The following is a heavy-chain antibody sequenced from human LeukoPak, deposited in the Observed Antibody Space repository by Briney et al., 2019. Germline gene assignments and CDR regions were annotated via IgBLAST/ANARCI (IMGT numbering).Heavy chain of an antibody. CDR2: ISESGGSL. J-gene: IGHJ4*02. Sequence: PGGSLRLSCAAPGYTFSTYGMSWVRQAPGKGLEWVSGISESGGSLYYAASVQGRFTISRDNSKNMLYIQMNSLRADDTAVYYCARVGRSTWYYFDYWGQGTLVAVSS. CDR3: ARVGRSTWYYFDY. V-gene: IGHV3-23*01. CDR1: GYTFSTYG. D-gene: IGHD6-13*01.